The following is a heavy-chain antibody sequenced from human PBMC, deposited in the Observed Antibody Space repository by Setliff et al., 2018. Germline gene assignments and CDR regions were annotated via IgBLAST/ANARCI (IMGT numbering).Heavy chain of an antibody. V-gene: IGHV1-8*03. CDR1: GYTFTSYD. CDR3: ARGRRGNYDFWSGYSNWFDP. Sequence: ASVNVSCKASGYTFTSYDINWVRQATGQGLEWMGWMNPNSGNTGYAQKFQGRVTITRNTSISTAYMERSSLRSEDTAVYYCARGRRGNYDFWSGYSNWFDPWGQGTLVTVSS. CDR2: MNPNSGNT. J-gene: IGHJ5*02. D-gene: IGHD3-3*01.